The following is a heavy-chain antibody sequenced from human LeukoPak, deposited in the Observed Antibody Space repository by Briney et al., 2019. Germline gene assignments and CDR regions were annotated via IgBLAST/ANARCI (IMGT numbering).Heavy chain of an antibody. D-gene: IGHD3-3*01. CDR1: GGPFRGYY. J-gene: IGHJ4*02. CDR3: ARGLVTHVGLWNY. Sequence: SETLSLTCTVYGGPFRGYYWSWIRQPPGKGLEWLGEINHSGSTKYDPSLKSRVTISLDTSNNHFSLRLSSVTAADTAVYYCARGLVTHVGLWNYWGQGSLVTVSS. V-gene: IGHV4-34*01. CDR2: INHSGST.